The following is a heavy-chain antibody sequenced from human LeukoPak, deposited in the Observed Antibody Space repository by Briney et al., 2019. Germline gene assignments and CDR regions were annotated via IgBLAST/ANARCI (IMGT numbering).Heavy chain of an antibody. CDR1: GFTFNNFA. V-gene: IGHV3-23*01. Sequence: GGSLRLSCAGTGFTFNNFAMSWVRQAPGKGLEWVSGISGTGGSTYYADSVKGRFTISRDNSKNTVYLQTNSLNAEDTAVYYCAKGRCSGGSCYGRGLASWGQGTLVTVSS. CDR3: AKGRCSGGSCYGRGLAS. J-gene: IGHJ4*02. D-gene: IGHD2-15*01. CDR2: ISGTGGST.